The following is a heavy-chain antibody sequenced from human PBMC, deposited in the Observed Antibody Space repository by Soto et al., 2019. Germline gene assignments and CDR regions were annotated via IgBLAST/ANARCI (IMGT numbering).Heavy chain of an antibody. CDR3: SRDRGDTYPEPHYGMDG. CDR2: IIPIFGTA. D-gene: IGHD2-21*01. CDR1: GGTFSSYA. Sequence: QVQLVQSGAEVKKPGASVEVSCKASGGTFSSYAISWVRQAPGQGLEWMGGIIPIFGTANCAQKFQGRITVTADESTSTAYVELSSRRSECTSVYDCSRDRGDTYPEPHYGMDGWGQGTTVTVSS. J-gene: IGHJ6*02. V-gene: IGHV1-69*01.